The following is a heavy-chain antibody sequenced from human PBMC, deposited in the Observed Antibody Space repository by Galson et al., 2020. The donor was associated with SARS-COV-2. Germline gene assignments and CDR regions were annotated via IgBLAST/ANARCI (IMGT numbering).Heavy chain of an antibody. D-gene: IGHD4-17*01. CDR3: ARVGYGDSEN. CDR1: GGSISSYY. Sequence: SETLSLTCTVSGGSISSYYWSWIRQPPGKGLEWIGYIYYSGSTNYNPSLKSRVTISVDTSKNQFSLKLSSVTAADTAVYYCARVGYGDSENWGQGTLVTVSS. V-gene: IGHV4-59*01. CDR2: IYYSGST. J-gene: IGHJ4*02.